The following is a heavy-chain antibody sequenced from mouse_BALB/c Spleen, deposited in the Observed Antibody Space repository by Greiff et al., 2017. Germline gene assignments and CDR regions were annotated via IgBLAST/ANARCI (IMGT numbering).Heavy chain of an antibody. CDR2: IYPGDGDT. D-gene: IGHD2-4*01. J-gene: IGHJ4*01. V-gene: IGHV1-80*01. CDR1: GYAFSSYW. Sequence: VQLQQSGAELVRPGSSVKISCKASGYAFSSYWMNWVKQRPGQGLEWIGQIYPGDGDTNYNGKFKGKATLTADKSSSTAYMQLSSLTSEDSAVYFCARSLYDYDGYYAMDYWGQGTSVTVSS. CDR3: ARSLYDYDGYYAMDY.